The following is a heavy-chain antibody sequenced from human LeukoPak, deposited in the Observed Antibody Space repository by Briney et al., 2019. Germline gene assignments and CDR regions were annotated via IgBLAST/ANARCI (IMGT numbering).Heavy chain of an antibody. J-gene: IGHJ1*01. CDR3: AKDPSRYGDYTEYFQH. Sequence: GGSLRLSCAASGFSFSNFAMSWVRQAPGKGLECVSGIRGSGVGTYYADSVKGRFTISRDNSGNTLYLQMNSLRAEDTAVYYCAKDPSRYGDYTEYFQHWGQGTLVTVSS. V-gene: IGHV3-23*01. CDR2: IRGSGVGT. CDR1: GFSFSNFA. D-gene: IGHD4-17*01.